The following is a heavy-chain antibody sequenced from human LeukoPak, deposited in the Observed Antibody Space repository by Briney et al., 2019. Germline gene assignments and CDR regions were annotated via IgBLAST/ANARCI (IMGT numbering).Heavy chain of an antibody. J-gene: IGHJ6*03. CDR2: ISSSSSYI. Sequence: PGGSLRLSCAASGFTFSSYSMNWVRQAPGKGLEWVSSISSSSSYIYYADSVKGGFTISRDNAKNSLYLQMNSLRAEDAAVYYCARERNGYYMDVWGKGTTVTVSS. D-gene: IGHD3-3*01. V-gene: IGHV3-21*01. CDR1: GFTFSSYS. CDR3: ARERNGYYMDV.